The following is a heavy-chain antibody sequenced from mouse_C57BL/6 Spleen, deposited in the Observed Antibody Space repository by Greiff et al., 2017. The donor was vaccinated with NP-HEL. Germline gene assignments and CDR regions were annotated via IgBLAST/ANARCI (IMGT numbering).Heavy chain of an antibody. V-gene: IGHV1-69*01. CDR2: IDPSDSYT. Sequence: VQLQQPGAELVMPGASVKLSCKASGYTFTSYWMHWVKQRPGQGLEWIGEIDPSDSYTNYNQKFKGKSTLTVDKSSSTAYMQLSSLTSEDSAVYYCARGTGNFDYWGQGTTLTVSS. CDR1: GYTFTSYW. J-gene: IGHJ2*01. CDR3: ARGTGNFDY. D-gene: IGHD4-1*01.